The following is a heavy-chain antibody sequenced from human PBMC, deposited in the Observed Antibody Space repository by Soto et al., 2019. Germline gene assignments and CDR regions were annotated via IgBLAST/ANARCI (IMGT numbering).Heavy chain of an antibody. D-gene: IGHD5-12*01. CDR3: ARAPGPVEMATTFFDY. Sequence: SVKVSCKASGGTFSSYAISWVRQAPGQGLEWMGGIIPIFGTANYAQKFQGRVTITADESTSTAYMELSSLRSEDTAVYYCARAPGPVEMATTFFDYWGQGTLVTVSS. J-gene: IGHJ4*02. V-gene: IGHV1-69*13. CDR1: GGTFSSYA. CDR2: IIPIFGTA.